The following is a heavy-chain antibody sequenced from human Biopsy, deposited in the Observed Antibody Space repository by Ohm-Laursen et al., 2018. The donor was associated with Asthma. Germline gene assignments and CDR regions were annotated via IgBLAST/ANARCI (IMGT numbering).Heavy chain of an antibody. CDR1: PGSLNDYY. V-gene: IGHV4-59*01. D-gene: IGHD6-13*01. CDR3: VRATSTWSQSGPHYFDH. CDR2: VHSTGST. J-gene: IGHJ4*02. Sequence: VTLSLTCTVSPGSLNDYYWNWIRQFPGKGLEWIGYVHSTGSTRFNPSLKSRLTISVDTSVVQDSLKLAYVTAADPAVYYCVRATSTWSQSGPHYFDHWGQGTLVTVSS.